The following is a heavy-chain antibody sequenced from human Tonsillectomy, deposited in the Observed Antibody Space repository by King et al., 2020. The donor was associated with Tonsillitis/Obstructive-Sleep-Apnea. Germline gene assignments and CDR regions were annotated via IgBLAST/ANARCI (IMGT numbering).Heavy chain of an antibody. V-gene: IGHV4-34*01. CDR3: ARVTRSRSPYTPIHYYYYYMDV. J-gene: IGHJ6*03. Sequence: VQLPQWGAGLLKPSETLSLPCAVYGGSFSGYYWSWIRQPPGKGLEWIGEINHSGSTNYNPSLKSRVTISVDTSKNQFSLKLSSVTAPDTAVYYCARVTRSRSPYTPIHYYYYYMDVWGKGTTVTVS. CDR2: INHSGST. D-gene: IGHD2-2*02. CDR1: GGSFSGYY.